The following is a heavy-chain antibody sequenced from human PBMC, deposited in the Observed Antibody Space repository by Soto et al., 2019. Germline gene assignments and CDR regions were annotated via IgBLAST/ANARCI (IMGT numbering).Heavy chain of an antibody. V-gene: IGHV3-23*01. D-gene: IGHD2-15*01. CDR2: ISGSGGST. CDR1: GFTFSSYA. CDR3: AKDYGSGGWLED. J-gene: IGHJ4*02. Sequence: PGGSLRLSCAASGFTFSSYAMSWVRQAPGKGLEWVSAISGSGGSTEYADSVKGRFTISRDNSKNTLYLQMNSLRAEDTAVYYCAKDYGSGGWLEDWGQGTLVTVYS.